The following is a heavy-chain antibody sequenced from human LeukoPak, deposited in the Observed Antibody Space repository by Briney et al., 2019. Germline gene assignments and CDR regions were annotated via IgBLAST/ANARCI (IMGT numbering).Heavy chain of an antibody. D-gene: IGHD1-26*01. CDR1: GFTFSSYA. Sequence: GGSLRLSCAASGFTFSSYAMNWVRQAPGKGLEWVSSISSSSSYKYYADSVKGRFPISRDNAKNSLYLQMNSLRAEDTAVYYCAREPPLSGSATVEGFDYWGQGTLVTVSS. CDR3: AREPPLSGSATVEGFDY. J-gene: IGHJ4*02. V-gene: IGHV3-21*01. CDR2: ISSSSSYK.